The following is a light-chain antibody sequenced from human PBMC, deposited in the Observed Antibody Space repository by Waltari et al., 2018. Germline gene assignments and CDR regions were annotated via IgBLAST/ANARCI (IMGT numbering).Light chain of an antibody. CDR2: RAS. V-gene: IGKV3-20*01. CDR1: QSISKY. Sequence: SCRASQSISKYLAWYQQKPGQAPRLLIYRASSRAAGIPDRFSGSGSGTDFSLSISRLEPEDFAVYYCQHYESLPVTFGQGTKVETK. CDR3: QHYESLPVT. J-gene: IGKJ1*01.